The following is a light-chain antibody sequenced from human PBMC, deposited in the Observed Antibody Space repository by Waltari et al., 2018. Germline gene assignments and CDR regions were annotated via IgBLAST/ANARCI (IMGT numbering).Light chain of an antibody. CDR1: NSDVGGHNY. CDR3: SSYTSTSTWV. Sequence: QSTLTQPASVSGSPGQSITISCTGTNSDVGGHNYVSWYQQHPGTAPRLIIYDVNSRASGVSNRFSGSKSASTASLTISGLQAEDEADYYCSSYTSTSTWVFGGGTKVTVL. J-gene: IGLJ3*02. CDR2: DVN. V-gene: IGLV2-14*03.